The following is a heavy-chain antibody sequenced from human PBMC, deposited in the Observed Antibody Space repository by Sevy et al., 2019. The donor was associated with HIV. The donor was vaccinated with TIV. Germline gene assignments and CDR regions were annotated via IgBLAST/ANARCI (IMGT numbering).Heavy chain of an antibody. V-gene: IGHV3-21*06. Sequence: GGSLRLSCAASGFTXSYYTMNWVRQAPGKGLEWVSYISSGSSYISYTDSVKGRFTISRDNAKNSLYLQMNSLRPEDTAMYFCARDRXXYGXGXXXXWGXXTTVTVSS. CDR3: ARDRXXYGXGXXXX. J-gene: IGHJ6*04. CDR1: GFTXSYYT. CDR2: ISSGSSYI. D-gene: IGHD3-10*01.